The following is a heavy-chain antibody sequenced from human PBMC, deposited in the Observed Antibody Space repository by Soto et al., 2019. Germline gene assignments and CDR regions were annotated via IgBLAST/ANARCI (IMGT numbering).Heavy chain of an antibody. CDR3: AKGASGTRRLRPLVWFDY. V-gene: IGHV3-30*18. D-gene: IGHD4-17*01. CDR2: ISYDGSNK. J-gene: IGHJ4*02. Sequence: QVQLVESGGGVVQPGRSLRLSCAASGFTFSSYGMHWVRQAPGKGLEWVAVISYDGSNKYYADSVKGRFTISRDNSKNPLYLQMNSLRAEDTAVYYCAKGASGTRRLRPLVWFDYWGQGTLVTVSS. CDR1: GFTFSSYG.